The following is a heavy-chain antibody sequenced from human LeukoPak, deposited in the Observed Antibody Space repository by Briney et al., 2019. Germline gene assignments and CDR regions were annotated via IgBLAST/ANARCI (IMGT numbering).Heavy chain of an antibody. CDR2: IYHSGST. D-gene: IGHD3-10*01. CDR3: ARDRSYGGSRFDT. J-gene: IGHJ5*02. Sequence: SETLSLTCTVSGYSISSGYYWGWIRQPPGKGLEWIGSIYHSGSTYYNPSLKSRVTISVDTSKNQFSLKLSSVTAADTAVYYCARDRSYGGSRFDTWGQGILVTVSS. V-gene: IGHV4-38-2*02. CDR1: GYSISSGYY.